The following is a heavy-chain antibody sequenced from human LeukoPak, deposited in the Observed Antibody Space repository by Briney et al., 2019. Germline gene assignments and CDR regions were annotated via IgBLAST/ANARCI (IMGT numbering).Heavy chain of an antibody. V-gene: IGHV3-30*02. J-gene: IGHJ4*02. CDR2: IHYHGDNYI. D-gene: IGHD3-22*01. CDR3: AREVGSYDSSAYYNPFDY. CDR1: GFTFSSYG. Sequence: PGGSLRLSCVASGFTFSSYGMHWVRQAPGKGLQWVAFIHYHGDNYIHYADSAKGRFTISRDNSKNTLYLQLNSLSAEDTAVYYCAREVGSYDSSAYYNPFDYWGQGTLVTVSS.